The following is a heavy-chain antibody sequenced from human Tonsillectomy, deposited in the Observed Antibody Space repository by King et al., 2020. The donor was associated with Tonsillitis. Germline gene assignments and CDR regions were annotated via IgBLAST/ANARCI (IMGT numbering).Heavy chain of an antibody. CDR1: GFTFSSYA. CDR2: ISYDGSNK. Sequence: VQLVESGGGVVQPGRSLRLSCAASGFTFSSYAMHWVRQAPGKGLEWVAVISYDGSNKYYADSVKGRFTISRDNFKNTLYLQMNSLRAADTAVYYCARDLSISLPYWGQGTLVTVSS. V-gene: IGHV3-30*04. D-gene: IGHD6-6*01. CDR3: ARDLSISLPY. J-gene: IGHJ4*02.